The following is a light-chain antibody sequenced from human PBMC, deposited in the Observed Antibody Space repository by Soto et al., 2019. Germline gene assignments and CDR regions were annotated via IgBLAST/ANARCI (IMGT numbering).Light chain of an antibody. V-gene: IGLV2-8*01. Sequence: QSALTQPPSASGSLGQSVTIPCTGTSSDVGAYDYVSWYQQHPGKPPKLVIYGVTERPSGVPDRFSGSKSGNTASLTVSGLQSEDEADYYCSSYAGSSTWVFGGGTKLTVL. J-gene: IGLJ3*02. CDR1: SSDVGAYDY. CDR2: GVT. CDR3: SSYAGSSTWV.